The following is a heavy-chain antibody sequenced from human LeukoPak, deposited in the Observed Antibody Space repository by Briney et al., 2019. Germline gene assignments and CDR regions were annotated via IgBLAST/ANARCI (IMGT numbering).Heavy chain of an antibody. D-gene: IGHD3-10*01. CDR1: GFTFSYAW. CDR3: TTEYYYGSGSLD. CDR2: IKSKTDGGTI. V-gene: IGHV3-15*01. Sequence: GGSLRLSCAASGFTFSYAWMNWVRQAPGKGLEWVGRIKSKTDGGTIDYAAPVKGRFTISRDDSKNTLYPQMDSLKAEDTAVYYCTTEYYYGSGSLDWGQGTLVTVSS. J-gene: IGHJ4*02.